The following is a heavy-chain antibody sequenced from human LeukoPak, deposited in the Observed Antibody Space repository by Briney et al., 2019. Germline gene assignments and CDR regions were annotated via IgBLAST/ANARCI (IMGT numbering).Heavy chain of an antibody. CDR3: ARDLYNYDFWSGYCGVYYGMDV. V-gene: IGHV3-21*01. CDR1: GFTFSSYS. Sequence: GGSLRLSCAASGFTFSSYSMNWVRQAPGKGLEWVSSISSSSSYIYYADSVKGRFTISRDNAKNSLYLQMNSLRAEDTAVYYCARDLYNYDFWSGYCGVYYGMDVWGQGTTVTVSS. D-gene: IGHD3-3*01. J-gene: IGHJ6*02. CDR2: ISSSSSYI.